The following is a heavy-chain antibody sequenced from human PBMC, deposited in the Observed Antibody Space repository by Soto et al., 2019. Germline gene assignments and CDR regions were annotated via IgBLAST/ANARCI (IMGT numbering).Heavy chain of an antibody. CDR2: INSDGSST. CDR1: GFTFSSYW. J-gene: IGHJ3*02. Sequence: GGSLRLSCAASGFTFSSYWMHWVRQAPGKGLVWVSRINSDGSSTSYADSVKGRFTISRDNAKNTLYLQMNSLRAEDTAVYSCSRAPPLGRGDAFDIWGQGTMVTVSS. CDR3: SRAPPLGRGDAFDI. V-gene: IGHV3-74*01. D-gene: IGHD7-27*01.